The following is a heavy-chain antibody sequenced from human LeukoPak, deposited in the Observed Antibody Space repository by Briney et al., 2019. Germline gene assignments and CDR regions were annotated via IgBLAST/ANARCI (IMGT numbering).Heavy chain of an antibody. D-gene: IGHD3-10*01. J-gene: IGHJ4*02. Sequence: ASLKVSCKTSGFTFSDHYMHWLRQAPGQGLEWMGWIKPDSVATNYAQKLQGRCTMSRDMSISTVYMELSRLTYEDTAMYWCERDHAYGPDYWGRGTLVTVSA. CDR3: ERDHAYGPDY. V-gene: IGHV1-2*02. CDR1: GFTFSDHY. CDR2: IKPDSVAT.